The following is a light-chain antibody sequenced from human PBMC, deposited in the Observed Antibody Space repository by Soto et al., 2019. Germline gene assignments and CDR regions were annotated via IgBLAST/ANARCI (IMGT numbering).Light chain of an antibody. Sequence: DIQMTQSPSTLSASVGDRVTITCRASQSISGTLAWYHQKPGKAPKLLIFDASSLERGVPSRFSGSGSGTEFTLTISSLQLDDFATYYCQQYDTYSRTFGQGTKVDIK. CDR1: QSISGT. CDR3: QQYDTYSRT. CDR2: DAS. J-gene: IGKJ1*01. V-gene: IGKV1-5*01.